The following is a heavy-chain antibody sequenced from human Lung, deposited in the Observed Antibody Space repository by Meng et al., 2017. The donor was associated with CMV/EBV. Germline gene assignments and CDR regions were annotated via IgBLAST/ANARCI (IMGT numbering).Heavy chain of an antibody. J-gene: IGHJ4*02. CDR2: INAYNGDT. D-gene: IGHD1-26*01. CDR3: ARVEVGITSGDY. Sequence: LGQSGGGVKKLGASVKVSCKASGYTFTNYGITWVRQAPGQGLEWMGWINAYNGDTNYAQTLQGRVTMTTDTSTSTAYMELRSLRSDDTAVYYCARVEVGITSGDYWGQGTLVTVSS. CDR1: GYTFTNYG. V-gene: IGHV1-18*01.